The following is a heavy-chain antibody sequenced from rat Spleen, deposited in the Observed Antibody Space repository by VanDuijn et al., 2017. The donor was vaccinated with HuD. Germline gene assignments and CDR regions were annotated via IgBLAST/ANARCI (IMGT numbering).Heavy chain of an antibody. CDR1: GFTFSDYA. D-gene: IGHD1-11*01. V-gene: IGHV5-19*01. Sequence: EVQLVESGGGLVQPGRSLKLSCAASGFTFSDYAMNWIRQAPTKGLEWVASISPTGGSTHYRDSVKGRFTISRDSAESTLYLQMNSLRSEDTATYYCARHHYGGYPHWFAYWGQGTLVTVSS. J-gene: IGHJ3*01. CDR2: ISPTGGST. CDR3: ARHHYGGYPHWFAY.